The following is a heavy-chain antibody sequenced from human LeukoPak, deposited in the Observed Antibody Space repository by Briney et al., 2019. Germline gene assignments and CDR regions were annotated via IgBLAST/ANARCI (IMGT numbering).Heavy chain of an antibody. D-gene: IGHD6-13*01. CDR1: GFAFSNYA. CDR2: ISYDGSNK. Sequence: GRSLRLSCAASGFAFSNYAIHWVRQAPGKGLEWVAVISYDGSNKYYADSVEGRFTISRDNSKNTLSLQMNSLRAEDTAVYYCAKPGIAAAGHGHFDYWGQGTLVTVSS. V-gene: IGHV3-30*04. CDR3: AKPGIAAAGHGHFDY. J-gene: IGHJ4*02.